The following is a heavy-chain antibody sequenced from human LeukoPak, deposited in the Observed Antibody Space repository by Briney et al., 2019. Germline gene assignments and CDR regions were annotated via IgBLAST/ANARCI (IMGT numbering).Heavy chain of an antibody. Sequence: GRSLRLSCAASGFTFSSYGMHWVRQAPGKGLEWVAVISYDGSNKYYADSVKGRFTISRDNSKNTPYLQMNSLRAEDTAVYYCAKPPGWYYYYYGMDVWGKGTTVTVSS. CDR3: AKPPGWYYYYYGMDV. CDR1: GFTFSSYG. CDR2: ISYDGSNK. V-gene: IGHV3-30*18. J-gene: IGHJ6*04. D-gene: IGHD6-19*01.